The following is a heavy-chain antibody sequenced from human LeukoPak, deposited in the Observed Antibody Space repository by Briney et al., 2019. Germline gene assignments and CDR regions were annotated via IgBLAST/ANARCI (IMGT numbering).Heavy chain of an antibody. CDR2: ISGSGGST. Sequence: GGSLRLSCAASGFTFSSYAMSWVRQAPGKGLEWVSSISGSGGSTYYADSVKGRFTISRDNARNSLYLQINSLKAEDTAVYYCARGGVDLDYWGQGTLVTVSS. CDR1: GFTFSSYA. CDR3: ARGGVDLDY. V-gene: IGHV3-23*01. D-gene: IGHD3-3*01. J-gene: IGHJ4*02.